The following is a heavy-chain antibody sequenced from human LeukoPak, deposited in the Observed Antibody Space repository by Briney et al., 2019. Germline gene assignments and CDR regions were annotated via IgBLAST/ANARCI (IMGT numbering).Heavy chain of an antibody. D-gene: IGHD4-17*01. Sequence: GGSLRLSCAASGFTFSSYSMNWVRQAPGQGLEWLSSISSSSTYIYYADSLKGRFTISRDIAKNSLYPQMNSLRADDTAVYYCARTYGDYKDDAFDIWGQGTMVTVSS. CDR1: GFTFSSYS. CDR3: ARTYGDYKDDAFDI. CDR2: ISSSSTYI. J-gene: IGHJ3*02. V-gene: IGHV3-21*01.